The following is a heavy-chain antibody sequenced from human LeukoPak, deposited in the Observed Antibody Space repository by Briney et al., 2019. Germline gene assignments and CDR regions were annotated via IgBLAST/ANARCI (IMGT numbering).Heavy chain of an antibody. J-gene: IGHJ4*02. CDR3: ARQGRVLWELLGYFDY. Sequence: SSETLSLTCTVSGGSISSYYWSWIRQPPGKGLEWIGYIYYSGSTNYNPSLKSRVTISVDTSKNQFSLKLSSVTAADTAVYYCARQGRVLWELLGYFDYWGQGTLVTVSS. D-gene: IGHD1-26*01. V-gene: IGHV4-59*08. CDR2: IYYSGST. CDR1: GGSISSYY.